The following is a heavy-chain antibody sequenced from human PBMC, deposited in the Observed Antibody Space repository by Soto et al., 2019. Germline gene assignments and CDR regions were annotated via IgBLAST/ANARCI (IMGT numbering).Heavy chain of an antibody. D-gene: IGHD3-10*02. V-gene: IGHV3-33*01. Sequence: PGGSLRLSCVASGLNFSDYGMRWVRQAPGKGLEWVAGIDYNEINQYYIDSVKGRFTISRDQSKNTLYLQMNRLRAEDTAVYYCARDFCPVRTRYDLWGQGVLVSVSS. J-gene: IGHJ4*02. CDR3: ARDFCPVRTRYDL. CDR1: GLNFSDYG. CDR2: IDYNEINQ.